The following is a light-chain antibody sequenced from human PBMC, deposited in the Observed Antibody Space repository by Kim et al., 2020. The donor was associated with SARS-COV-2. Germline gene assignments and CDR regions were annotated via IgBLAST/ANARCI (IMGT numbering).Light chain of an antibody. J-gene: IGKJ4*01. CDR1: QDIGKW. CDR3: QQSDSFPLT. V-gene: IGKV1D-12*01. Sequence: ASVGDRVTITWRASQDIGKWLAWYQQKPGKAPKLLINGASNLQRGVPSRFSGSGSGTEFTLTISSLEPEDFATFYCQQSDSFPLTFGGGTKVDIK. CDR2: GAS.